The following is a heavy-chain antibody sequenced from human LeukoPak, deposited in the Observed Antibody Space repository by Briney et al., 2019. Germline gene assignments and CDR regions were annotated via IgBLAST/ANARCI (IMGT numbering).Heavy chain of an antibody. J-gene: IGHJ4*02. Sequence: SETLSLTCTVSGGSIISSSYYWGWIRQPPGKGLEWIGSIYYSGSTYYNPSLKSRVTISVDTSKNQFSLKLSSVTAADTAVYYCASRDRNRASCCTFDYWGQGTLVTVSS. CDR3: ASRDRNRASCCTFDY. D-gene: IGHD2-2*02. V-gene: IGHV4-39*01. CDR1: GGSIISSSYY. CDR2: IYYSGST.